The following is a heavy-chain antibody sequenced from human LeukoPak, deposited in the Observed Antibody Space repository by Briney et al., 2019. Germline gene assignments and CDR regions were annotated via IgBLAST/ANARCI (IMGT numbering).Heavy chain of an antibody. D-gene: IGHD3-22*01. CDR2: IYYSGST. V-gene: IGHV4-39*01. Sequence: PSETLSLTCTVSGGSISSSSYYWGWIRQPPGKGLEWIGSIYYSGSTYYNPSLKSRVTISVDTSNNQFSLKLSSVTAADTAVYYCARLKPPGYYDSSGYYYYYYYYMDVWGKGTTVTVSS. CDR3: ARLKPPGYYDSSGYYYYYYYYMDV. CDR1: GGSISSSSYY. J-gene: IGHJ6*03.